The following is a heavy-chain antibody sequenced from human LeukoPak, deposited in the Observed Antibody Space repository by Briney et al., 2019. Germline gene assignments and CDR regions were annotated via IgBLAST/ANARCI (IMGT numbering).Heavy chain of an antibody. J-gene: IGHJ6*03. D-gene: IGHD3-10*01. CDR3: TIRNEMVRGPPVKNYMDV. Sequence: PGGSLRLSCAHSGFSFSGSTIHGVRQASGKGLAWVGRIRRIVNNHAPEYLPSVKGRFTSSRDDSKNTPYLQMNSLKTEDTAVYYCTIRNEMVRGPPVKNYMDVWGKGTTVTVS. V-gene: IGHV3-73*01. CDR1: GFSFSGST. CDR2: IRRIVNNHAP.